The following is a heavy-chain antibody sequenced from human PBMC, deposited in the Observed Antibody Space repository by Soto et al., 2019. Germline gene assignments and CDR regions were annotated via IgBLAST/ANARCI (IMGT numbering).Heavy chain of an antibody. CDR1: GGSISSGGYY. CDR3: ARGYYDSSGSDY. V-gene: IGHV4-31*03. J-gene: IGHJ4*02. Sequence: PSETLSLTCTVSGGSISSGGYYWSWIRQHPGKGLEWIGYIYYSGSTYYNPSLKSRVTISVDTSKNQFSLKLSSVTAADTAVYYCARGYYDSSGSDYWGQGTLVTVSS. D-gene: IGHD3-22*01. CDR2: IYYSGST.